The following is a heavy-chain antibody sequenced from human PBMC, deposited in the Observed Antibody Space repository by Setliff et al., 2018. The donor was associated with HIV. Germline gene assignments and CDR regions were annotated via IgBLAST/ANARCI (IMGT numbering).Heavy chain of an antibody. CDR2: IRYDGSNK. D-gene: IGHD6-13*01. CDR3: AKNLYRSGWSPLDY. J-gene: IGHJ4*02. Sequence: GGSLRLSCAASGFTFSSYGIHWVRQAPGKGLEWVAFIRYDGSNKYYADSVKGRLTISRDNSKNTLYLQMNSLRAEDTAVYYCAKNLYRSGWSPLDYWGQGTLVTVSS. CDR1: GFTFSSYG. V-gene: IGHV3-30*02.